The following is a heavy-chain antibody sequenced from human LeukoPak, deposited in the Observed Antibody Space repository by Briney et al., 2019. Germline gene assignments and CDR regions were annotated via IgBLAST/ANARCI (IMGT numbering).Heavy chain of an antibody. CDR3: VRVSSGWYSHLGY. CDR2: ISYDGSNK. J-gene: IGHJ4*02. CDR1: GFTFSSYA. D-gene: IGHD6-19*01. Sequence: GGSLRLSCAASGFTFSSYAMHWVRQAPGKGLEWVAVISYDGSNKYYADSVKGRFTISRDNSKNTLYLQMNSLRTEDTAVYYCVRVSSGWYSHLGYWGQGTLVIVSS. V-gene: IGHV3-30-3*01.